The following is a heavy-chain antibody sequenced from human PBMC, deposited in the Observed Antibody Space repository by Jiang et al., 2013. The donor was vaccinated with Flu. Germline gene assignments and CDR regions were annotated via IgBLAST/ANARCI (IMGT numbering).Heavy chain of an antibody. Sequence: SGAEVKKPGASVKVSCKASGYTFTSYGISWVRQAPGQGLEWMGWISVYNGNTNYAQKLQGRVTMTTDTSTTTAYMELRSLRSDDTAVYYCTRDHRDGIQPYGMDVWGQGTTVTVSS. V-gene: IGHV1-18*01. CDR2: ISVYNGNT. J-gene: IGHJ6*02. CDR1: GYTFTSYG. D-gene: IGHD5-18*01. CDR3: TRDHRDGIQPYGMDV.